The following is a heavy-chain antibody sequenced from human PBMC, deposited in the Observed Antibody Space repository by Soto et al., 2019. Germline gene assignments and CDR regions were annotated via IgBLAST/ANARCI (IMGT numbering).Heavy chain of an antibody. CDR3: AGELDIHHGLVY. V-gene: IGHV6-1*01. Sequence: PSQTLSLTCAISWGSVSSNTATCNWVRQSPSRGLEWLGRTYYRSNWNFDYALSVKSRITINPDTSKNQFSLQLNSLTPEYTAVYYCAGELDIHHGLVYWGPGTSVTVSS. D-gene: IGHD6-19*01. J-gene: IGHJ4*02. CDR1: WGSVSSNTAT. CDR2: TYYRSNWNF.